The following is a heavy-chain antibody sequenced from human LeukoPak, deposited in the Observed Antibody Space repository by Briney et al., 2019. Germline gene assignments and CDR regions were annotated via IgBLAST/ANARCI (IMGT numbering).Heavy chain of an antibody. Sequence: XGSLRLSCAASGFTFSDYYMSWIRQAPGKGLEWVSAIDSSGSYTWYDDSVKGRFTISRDNSKNTLYLQMNSLRAEDTAVYYCAKGSAGGRPYYFDYWGQGTLVPVSS. CDR3: AKGSAGGRPYYFDY. D-gene: IGHD6-13*01. CDR1: GFTFSDYY. J-gene: IGHJ4*02. CDR2: IDSSGSYT. V-gene: IGHV3-23*05.